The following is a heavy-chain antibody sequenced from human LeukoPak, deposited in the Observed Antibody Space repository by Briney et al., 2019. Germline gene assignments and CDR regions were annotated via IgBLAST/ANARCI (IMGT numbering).Heavy chain of an antibody. CDR1: GFTVITND. J-gene: IGHJ6*04. Sequence: GGSLRLSCAASGFTVITNDMTWVRQAPGKGLEWVSAISGSGGSTYYADSVKGRFTISRDNSKNTLYLQMNSLRAEDTAVYYCAKVRTFLTISVMDVWGKGTTVTVSS. CDR2: ISGSGGST. D-gene: IGHD3-3*01. CDR3: AKVRTFLTISVMDV. V-gene: IGHV3-23*01.